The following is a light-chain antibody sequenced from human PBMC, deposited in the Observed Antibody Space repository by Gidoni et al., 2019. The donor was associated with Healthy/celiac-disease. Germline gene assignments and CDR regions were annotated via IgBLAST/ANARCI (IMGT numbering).Light chain of an antibody. V-gene: IGKV3-15*01. CDR3: QQYNNWPQLT. Sequence: EIVMPPSPATLSVSPGERATLSCRASQSVSSNLAWYQQRPGQAPRLLIYGASTRATGIPARFSGSGSGTECTLTISSLQSEDFAVYDCQQYNNWPQLTFGGGTKVEIK. CDR2: GAS. CDR1: QSVSSN. J-gene: IGKJ4*01.